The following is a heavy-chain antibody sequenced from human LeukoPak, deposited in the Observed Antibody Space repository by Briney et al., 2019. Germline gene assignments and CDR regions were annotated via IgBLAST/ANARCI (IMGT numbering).Heavy chain of an antibody. V-gene: IGHV4-39*01. J-gene: IGHJ2*01. CDR1: GGSISSSSYY. Sequence: AETLSLTCTVSGGSISSSSYYWGWIRQPPGKGLEWIGSIYYSGSTYYNPSLKSRVTISVDTSKNQFSLKLSSVTAADTAVYHCLREYFDLWGRGTLVTVSS. D-gene: IGHD5-24*01. CDR3: LREYFDL. CDR2: IYYSGST.